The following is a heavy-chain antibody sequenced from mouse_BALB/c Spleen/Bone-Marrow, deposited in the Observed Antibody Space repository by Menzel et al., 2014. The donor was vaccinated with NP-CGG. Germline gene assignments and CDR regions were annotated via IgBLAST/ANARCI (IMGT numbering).Heavy chain of an antibody. D-gene: IGHD1-1*01. Sequence: QVHVKQSGAELARPGASVKMSCEASGYTFSFYTMYWVKQRPGQGLEWIGYINPSTGYTEYNQKFKDKATLTADKSSSTAYMQLSSLTSEDSAVYYCARIYYYGRDYWGQGTTLTVSS. V-gene: IGHV1-4*01. CDR2: INPSTGYT. CDR1: GYTFSFYT. CDR3: ARIYYYGRDY. J-gene: IGHJ2*01.